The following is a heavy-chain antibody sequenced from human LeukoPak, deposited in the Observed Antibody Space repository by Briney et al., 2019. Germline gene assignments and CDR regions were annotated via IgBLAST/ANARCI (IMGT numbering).Heavy chain of an antibody. CDR2: FDPEDGET. V-gene: IGHV1-24*01. CDR3: ATDRRYFDSSGYYYDGMDV. Sequence: ASVKVSCKVSGHTLTELSLHWVQQAPGKGLEWMGGFDPEDGETIYAQKFQGRGTMTEDTSTNTAYMQLSSMRSEDTAVYYCATDRRYFDSSGYYYDGMDVWGQGTTVSVSS. D-gene: IGHD3-22*01. CDR1: GHTLTELS. J-gene: IGHJ6*02.